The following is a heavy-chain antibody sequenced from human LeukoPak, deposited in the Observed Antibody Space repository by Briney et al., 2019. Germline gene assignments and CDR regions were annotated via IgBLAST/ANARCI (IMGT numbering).Heavy chain of an antibody. CDR1: GGSISSSSYY. J-gene: IGHJ6*03. V-gene: IGHV4-39*07. CDR3: ARNRGYSGYDILGYYYYYMDV. Sequence: PSETLSLTCTVSGGSISSSSYYWGWIRQPPGKGLEWIGSIYYSGSTYYNPSLKGGVTISVDTSKNQFSLKLSSVTAAHTAVYYCARNRGYSGYDILGYYYYYMDVWGKGTTVTVSS. CDR2: IYYSGST. D-gene: IGHD5-12*01.